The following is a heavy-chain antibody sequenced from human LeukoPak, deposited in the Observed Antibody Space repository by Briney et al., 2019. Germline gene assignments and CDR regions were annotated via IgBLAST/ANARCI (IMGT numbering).Heavy chain of an antibody. CDR3: ARDGCGGDCYDRYFDY. D-gene: IGHD2-21*01. V-gene: IGHV4-30-2*01. CDR2: IYHSGST. Sequence: TLSLTCTVSGGSISSGGYYWSWIRQPPGKGLEWIGYIYHSGSTYYNPSLKSRVTISVDRSKNQFSLKLSSVTAADTAVYYCARDGCGGDCYDRYFDYWGQGTLVTVSS. CDR1: GGSISSGGYY. J-gene: IGHJ4*02.